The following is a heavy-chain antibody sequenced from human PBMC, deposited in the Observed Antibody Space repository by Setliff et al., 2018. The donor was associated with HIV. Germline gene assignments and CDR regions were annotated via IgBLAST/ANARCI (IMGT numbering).Heavy chain of an antibody. D-gene: IGHD5-12*01. Sequence: AASVKVSCKASGVTFRRFAFSWVRQAPGQGLEWMGGIIPMFGTTNYAQKFQGRVTITADESTSTVYMELTSLRFEDTAVYYCAGVWEMATIGYSYYYMDVCGKGTTVTVSS. J-gene: IGHJ6*03. V-gene: IGHV1-69*13. CDR2: IIPMFGTT. CDR1: GVTFRRFA. CDR3: AGVWEMATIGYSYYYMDV.